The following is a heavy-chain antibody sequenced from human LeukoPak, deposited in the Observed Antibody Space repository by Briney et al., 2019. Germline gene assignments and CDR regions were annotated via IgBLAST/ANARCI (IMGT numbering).Heavy chain of an antibody. CDR3: ATSDYDFWSGYYY. D-gene: IGHD3-3*01. Sequence: GGPLRLSCAASGFTFDDYTMHWVRQAPGKGLEWVSLISWDGGSTYYADSVKGRFTISRDNSKNSLYLQMNSLRTEDTAVYYCATSDYDFWSGYYYFGQGTLVTVSS. CDR1: GFTFDDYT. CDR2: ISWDGGST. V-gene: IGHV3-43*01. J-gene: IGHJ4*02.